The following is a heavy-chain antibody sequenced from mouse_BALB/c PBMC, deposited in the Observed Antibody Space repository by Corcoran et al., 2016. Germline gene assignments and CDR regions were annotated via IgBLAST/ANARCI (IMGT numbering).Heavy chain of an antibody. V-gene: IGHV1S136*01. Sequence: EVQLQQSGPELVKPGASVKMSCKASGYTFTSYVMYWVKQKPGQGLEWIGNINPYNDGTKYNEKFKGKATLTSDKSSSTAYMELSSLASEDSAVYYWAARWAYAMDDWGQGTSVTVSS. CDR1: GYTFTSYV. D-gene: IGHD2-3*01. CDR2: INPYNDGT. J-gene: IGHJ4*01. CDR3: AARWAYAMDD.